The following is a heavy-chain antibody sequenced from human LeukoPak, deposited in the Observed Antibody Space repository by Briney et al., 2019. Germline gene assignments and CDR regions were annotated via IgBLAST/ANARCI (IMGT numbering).Heavy chain of an antibody. CDR2: IYYSGST. J-gene: IGHJ4*02. CDR1: GGSISSSSYY. CDR3: ARLLGTRGVVVVITSNFDY. D-gene: IGHD3-22*01. Sequence: PSETLSLTCTVSGGSISSSSYYWGWIRQPPGKGLEWIGSIYYSGSTYYNPSLKSRVTISVDTSKNQFSLKLSSVTAADTAVYYCARLLGTRGVVVVITSNFDYWGQGTLVTVSS. V-gene: IGHV4-39*01.